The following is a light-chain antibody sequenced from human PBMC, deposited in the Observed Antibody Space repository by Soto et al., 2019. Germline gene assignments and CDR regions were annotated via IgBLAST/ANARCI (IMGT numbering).Light chain of an antibody. J-gene: IGKJ1*01. V-gene: IGKV1-5*01. CDR1: QSVNNW. Sequence: EIQLTQSPSTLSASVGERVTITCRASQSVNNWLDWYQQKPGKAPKLLIYDVSSLESGVSSRFSGSGSGTEFILTISSLQPEDFATYYCQQYDSYSWTFGQGTKV. CDR2: DVS. CDR3: QQYDSYSWT.